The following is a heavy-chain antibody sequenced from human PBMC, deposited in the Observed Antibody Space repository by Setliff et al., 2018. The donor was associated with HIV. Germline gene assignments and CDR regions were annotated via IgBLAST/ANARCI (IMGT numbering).Heavy chain of an antibody. D-gene: IGHD6-19*01. CDR1: GYTFSSYA. Sequence: ASVMVSCKASGYTFSSYAISWVRQAPGQGLEWMGWISAYNGNTNYPQRLQGRVSLTTDISTSTAYMELRSLRSDDTAVYYCAKALVVAGTTFDYWGQGTLVTVSS. CDR3: AKALVVAGTTFDY. CDR2: ISAYNGNT. J-gene: IGHJ4*02. V-gene: IGHV1-18*01.